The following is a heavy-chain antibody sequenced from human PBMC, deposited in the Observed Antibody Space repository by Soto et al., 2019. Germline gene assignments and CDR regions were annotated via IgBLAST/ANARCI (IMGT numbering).Heavy chain of an antibody. V-gene: IGHV3-72*01. Sequence: EVQLVESGGALVQPGGSLRLSCAASGFTFSDHHMDWVRQAPGKGLEWVGRTRNKGNSYTTEYAASVKGRFTISRDESNQFLCLQTDAQNTWDTAAEYCASVGATRAYWGQGTLVTVSS. D-gene: IGHD1-26*01. J-gene: IGHJ4*02. CDR3: ASVGATRAY. CDR1: GFTFSDHH. CDR2: TRNKGNSYTT.